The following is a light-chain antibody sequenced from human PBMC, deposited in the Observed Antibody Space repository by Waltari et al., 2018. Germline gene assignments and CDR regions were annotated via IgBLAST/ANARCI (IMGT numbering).Light chain of an antibody. J-gene: IGLJ2*01. CDR3: QVWDSSSDHVV. CDR1: NIGSKS. Sequence: SYVLTQPPSVSVAPGKTARIPCGGNNIGSKSVHSYQQKPGQAPVLVIYYDSDRPSGIPERFSGSNSGNTATLTISRVEAGDEADYYCQVWDSSSDHVVFGGGTKLTVL. V-gene: IGLV3-21*04. CDR2: YDS.